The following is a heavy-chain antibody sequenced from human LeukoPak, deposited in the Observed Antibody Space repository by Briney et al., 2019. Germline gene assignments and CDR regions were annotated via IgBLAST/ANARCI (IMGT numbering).Heavy chain of an antibody. CDR2: ISYDGITE. CDR3: AKDKSYSELYHFDY. D-gene: IGHD3-3*01. CDR1: GFAFSSFA. V-gene: IGHV3-30*04. J-gene: IGHJ4*02. Sequence: GGSLRLSCAASGFAFSSFAMHWVRQAPGKGLEWVSLISYDGITEDYSDSVKGRFTISRDNAKNSLYLQMNSLGPEDTAVYYCAKDKSYSELYHFDYWGQGALVTVSS.